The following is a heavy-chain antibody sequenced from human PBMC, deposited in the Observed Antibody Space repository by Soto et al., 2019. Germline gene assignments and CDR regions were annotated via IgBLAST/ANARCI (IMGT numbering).Heavy chain of an antibody. V-gene: IGHV3-48*03. D-gene: IGHD3-16*01. J-gene: IGHJ4*01. CDR3: VRQYDSLCGHFDY. Sequence: PGGSLRLSCVASGFPVSNYGLNWVRQAPGKGLEWISYISDSGTITRYADSVKGRFTVSRDSATASLYLQMSSLGVDDTAVYFCVRQYDSLCGHFDYWGRGTLVIVSS. CDR1: GFPVSNYG. CDR2: ISDSGTIT.